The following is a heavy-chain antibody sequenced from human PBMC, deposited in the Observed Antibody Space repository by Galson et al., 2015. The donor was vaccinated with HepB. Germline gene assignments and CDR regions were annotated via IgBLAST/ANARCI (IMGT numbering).Heavy chain of an antibody. V-gene: IGHV1-69*02. J-gene: IGHJ5*02. D-gene: IGHD2-21*02. Sequence: SVKVSCKASGGTFSSHTFTWVRQAPGQGLKWMGRIIPILGIANYAQKFQGRVTITADKSTSTAYMELSSLRSDDTAVYYCASGGCGGDCFGSVGFDPWGQGTLVTVSS. CDR3: ASGGCGGDCFGSVGFDP. CDR1: GGTFSSHT. CDR2: IIPILGIA.